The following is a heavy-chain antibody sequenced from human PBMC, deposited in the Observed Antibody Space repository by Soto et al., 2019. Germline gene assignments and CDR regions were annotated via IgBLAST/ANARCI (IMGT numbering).Heavy chain of an antibody. CDR2: IIPIFGTA. CDR3: ARDTKGLVTIFGVVITQDYGMDV. D-gene: IGHD3-3*01. J-gene: IGHJ6*02. Sequence: SVKVSCKASGGTFSSYAISWVRQAPGQGLEWMGGIIPIFGTANYAQKFQGRVTITADESTSTAYMELSSLRSEDTAVYYCARDTKGLVTIFGVVITQDYGMDVWGQGTTVTVSS. CDR1: GGTFSSYA. V-gene: IGHV1-69*13.